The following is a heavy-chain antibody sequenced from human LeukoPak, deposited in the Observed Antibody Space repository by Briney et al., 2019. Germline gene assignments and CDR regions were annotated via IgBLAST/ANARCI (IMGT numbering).Heavy chain of an antibody. V-gene: IGHV3-15*01. CDR2: IKSKTDGGTT. CDR3: TTDPDTVIFYFDY. CDR1: GFTFSNAW. D-gene: IGHD4-17*01. Sequence: PGGSLRLSCAASGFTFSNAWMSWVRQAPGKGREWVGRIKSKTDGGTTDYAAPVKGRFTISRDDSKNTLYLQMNSLKTEDTAVYYCTTDPDTVIFYFDYWGQGTLVTVSS. J-gene: IGHJ4*02.